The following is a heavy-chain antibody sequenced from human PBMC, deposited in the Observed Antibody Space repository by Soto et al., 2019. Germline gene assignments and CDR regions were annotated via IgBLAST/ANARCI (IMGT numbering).Heavy chain of an antibody. V-gene: IGHV3-7*03. Sequence: GGSLRLSCAASGFTFSSYWMSWVRQAPGKGLEWVANIKQDGSEKYYVDSVKGRFTISRDNAKNSLYLQMNSLRAEDTAVYYCARGQRGCSYGYVDYWGQGTLVTVSS. D-gene: IGHD5-18*01. CDR1: GFTFSSYW. J-gene: IGHJ4*02. CDR2: IKQDGSEK. CDR3: ARGQRGCSYGYVDY.